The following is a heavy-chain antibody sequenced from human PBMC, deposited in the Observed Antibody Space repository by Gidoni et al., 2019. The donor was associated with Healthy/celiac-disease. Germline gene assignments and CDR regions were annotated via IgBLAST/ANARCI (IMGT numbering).Heavy chain of an antibody. D-gene: IGHD2-15*01. CDR2: INHSGST. V-gene: IGHV4-34*01. J-gene: IGHJ4*02. Sequence: QVQLQQWGAGRLKPSETLSLTCAVYGGSFSGYYWSWICQPPGKGLEWIGEINHSGSTNYNPSLKSRVTISVDTSKNQFSLKLSSVTDADTAVYYCARGRLGGGGVYFDYWGQGTLVTVSS. CDR3: ARGRLGGGGVYFDY. CDR1: GGSFSGYY.